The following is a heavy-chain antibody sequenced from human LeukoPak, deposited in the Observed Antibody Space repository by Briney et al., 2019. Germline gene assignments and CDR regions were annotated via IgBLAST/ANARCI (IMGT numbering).Heavy chain of an antibody. Sequence: SETLSLTCIVSGGSISSSSSYWGWIRQPPGKGLEWIGSIYYSGSTYYNPSLKSRVTISVDTSKNQFSLKLSSVTAADTAVYYCARHAGSWYFDYWGQGTLVTVSS. J-gene: IGHJ4*02. CDR2: IYYSGST. D-gene: IGHD6-13*01. V-gene: IGHV4-39*01. CDR1: GGSISSSSSY. CDR3: ARHAGSWYFDY.